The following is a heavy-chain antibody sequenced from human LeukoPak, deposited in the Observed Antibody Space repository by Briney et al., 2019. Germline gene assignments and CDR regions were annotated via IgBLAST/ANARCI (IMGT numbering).Heavy chain of an antibody. J-gene: IGHJ3*02. CDR2: INHSGST. CDR1: GGSFSGYY. V-gene: IGHV4-34*01. CDR3: ASSRSYDILTGSDDDAFDI. Sequence: PSETLSLTCAVYGGSFSGYYWSWIRQPPGKGLEWIGEINHSGSTNYNPSLKSRVTISVDTSKNQFSLKLSSVTAADTAVYYCASSRSYDILTGSDDDAFDIWGQGTMVTVSS. D-gene: IGHD3-9*01.